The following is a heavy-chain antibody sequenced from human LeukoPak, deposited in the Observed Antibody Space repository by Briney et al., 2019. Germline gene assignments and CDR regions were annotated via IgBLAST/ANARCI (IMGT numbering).Heavy chain of an antibody. Sequence: GGSLRLSCAASGFTFSNYAIHWVRQAPGKGLEHVSAISSNGGSTYYANSAKGRFTISRDNSKNTLYLQMGSLRAEDMAVYYCARFLHYYDSSGYYLDYWGQGTLVTVSS. V-gene: IGHV3-64*01. D-gene: IGHD3-22*01. J-gene: IGHJ4*02. CDR1: GFTFSNYA. CDR3: ARFLHYYDSSGYYLDY. CDR2: ISSNGGST.